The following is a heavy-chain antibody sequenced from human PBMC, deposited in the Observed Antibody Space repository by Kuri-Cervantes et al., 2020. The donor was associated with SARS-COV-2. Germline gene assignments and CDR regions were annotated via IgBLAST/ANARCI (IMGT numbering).Heavy chain of an antibody. D-gene: IGHD3-3*01. CDR2: IYYSGSS. J-gene: IGHJ5*02. Sequence: GSLRLSCTVSSGSISSYYWSWIRQPPGKGLEWIGYIYYSGSSNYNPSLKNRVTISVDTSKNQFSLKLSSVTAADTAVYYCARQMMSSITIFGVVITRNWFDPWGQGTLVTVSS. V-gene: IGHV4-59*08. CDR1: SGSISSYY. CDR3: ARQMMSSITIFGVVITRNWFDP.